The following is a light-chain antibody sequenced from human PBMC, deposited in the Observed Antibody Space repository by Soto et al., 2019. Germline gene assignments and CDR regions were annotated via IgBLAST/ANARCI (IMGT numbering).Light chain of an antibody. CDR2: YDS. CDR1: NSGIKS. CDR3: QVWDSSSHRYV. Sequence: SYELTQPPSVSVAPGKTATITCGGDNSGIKSVHWYQQKPGQAPVLVIYYDSARPSGIPDRFSGSSSGNTATLTISWVEAGDEADYYCQVWDSSSHRYVFGTGTKVTVL. V-gene: IGLV3-21*04. J-gene: IGLJ1*01.